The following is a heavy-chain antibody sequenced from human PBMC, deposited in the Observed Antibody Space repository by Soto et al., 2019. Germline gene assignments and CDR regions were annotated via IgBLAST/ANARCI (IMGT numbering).Heavy chain of an antibody. CDR3: ARLEGLATISYYFDF. V-gene: IGHV4-39*01. J-gene: IGHJ4*02. Sequence: QLQLQESGPGLVKPSETLSLTCSVSGDSINSDKYYWGWIRQPPGKGLEWIGSIYFRGNTYYNPSLRPPVTIYLAKSTSQFSLKLNSVTAADSAVYFCARLEGLATISYYFDFWGQGALVTVSS. D-gene: IGHD3-9*01. CDR1: GDSINSDKYY. CDR2: IYFRGNT.